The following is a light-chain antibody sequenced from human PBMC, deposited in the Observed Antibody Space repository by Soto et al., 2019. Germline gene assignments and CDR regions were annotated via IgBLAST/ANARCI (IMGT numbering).Light chain of an antibody. CDR1: SSNIGNNY. CDR3: GTWDSSLSAHV. V-gene: IGLV1-51*02. Sequence: QSALTQPPSVSAAPGQKVTISCSGSSSNIGNNYVSWYQQLPGTAPKLLIYENNKRPSGIPDRFSGSKSGTSATLGITGLQTGDEADYYCGTWDSSLSAHVFGTGTKVTLL. CDR2: ENN. J-gene: IGLJ1*01.